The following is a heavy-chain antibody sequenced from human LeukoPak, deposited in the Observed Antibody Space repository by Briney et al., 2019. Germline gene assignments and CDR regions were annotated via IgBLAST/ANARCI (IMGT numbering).Heavy chain of an antibody. D-gene: IGHD6-13*01. CDR1: GGTFSSYA. CDR2: INPNSGGT. Sequence: ASVKVSCKASGGTFSSYAISWVRQAPGQGLEWMGWINPNSGGTNYAQKFQGRVTMTRDTSISTAYMELSRLRSEDTAVYYCARTGSKNFDYWGQGTLVTVSS. V-gene: IGHV1-2*02. CDR3: ARTGSKNFDY. J-gene: IGHJ4*02.